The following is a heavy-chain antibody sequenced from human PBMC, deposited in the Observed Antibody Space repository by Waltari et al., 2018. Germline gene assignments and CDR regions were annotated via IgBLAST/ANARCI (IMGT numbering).Heavy chain of an antibody. V-gene: IGHV1-69*12. D-gene: IGHD3-10*01. CDR2: IIPIYAIS. Sequence: QVQLVQSGAEVKKPGSSVKVSCKASGGTFSSHAIGWVRPAPGQGLEWMGGIIPIYAISKYAQQFQGRITITADESTSTVYMEVSSLRFEDTAIYYCARSYGSGSYGDYYYFGMDVWGPGTTVTVSS. CDR3: ARSYGSGSYGDYYYFGMDV. CDR1: GGTFSSHA. J-gene: IGHJ6*02.